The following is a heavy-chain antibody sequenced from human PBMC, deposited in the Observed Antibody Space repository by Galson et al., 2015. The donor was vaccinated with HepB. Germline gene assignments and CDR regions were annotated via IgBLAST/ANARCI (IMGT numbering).Heavy chain of an antibody. J-gene: IGHJ3*02. V-gene: IGHV1-69*13. D-gene: IGHD1-20*01. CDR1: GGTFSSYA. CDR3: ARFGGCPEPYNCPPPRAFDI. CDR2: IIPIFGTA. Sequence: SVKVSCKASGGTFSSYAISWVRQAPGQGLEWMGGIIPIFGTANYAQKFQGRVTITADEPTSTAHMELSSLRSEDTAVYYCARFGGCPEPYNCPPPRAFDIWGQGTMVTVSS.